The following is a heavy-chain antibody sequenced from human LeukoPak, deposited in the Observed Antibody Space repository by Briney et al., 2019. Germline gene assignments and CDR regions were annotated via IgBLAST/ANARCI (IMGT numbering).Heavy chain of an antibody. CDR3: ARRGRFEVEYYDFWSGYSSWFDP. CDR1: GFTFTSYW. CDR2: INSDGSGT. D-gene: IGHD3-3*01. V-gene: IGHV3-74*01. J-gene: IGHJ5*02. Sequence: GGSLRLSCTASGFTFTSYWMHWVRQAPGTGLVWVSRINSDGSGTNCADSVKGRFTISRDNAKNSLYLQMNSLRAEDTAMYYCARRGRFEVEYYDFWSGYSSWFDPWGQGTLVTVSS.